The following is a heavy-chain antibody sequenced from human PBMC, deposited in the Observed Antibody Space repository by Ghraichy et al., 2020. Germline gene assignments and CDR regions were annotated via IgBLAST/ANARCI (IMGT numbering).Heavy chain of an antibody. D-gene: IGHD5-24*01. J-gene: IGHJ2*01. V-gene: IGHV4-59*01. CDR3: ARDRGGPFDL. CDR1: GGSISSYY. Sequence: SETLSLTCTVSGGSISSYYWSWIRQPPGKGLEWIGYIYYSGSTNYNPSLKSRVTISVDTSKNQFSLKLSSVTAADTAVYYCARDRGGPFDLWGRGTLVTVSS. CDR2: IYYSGST.